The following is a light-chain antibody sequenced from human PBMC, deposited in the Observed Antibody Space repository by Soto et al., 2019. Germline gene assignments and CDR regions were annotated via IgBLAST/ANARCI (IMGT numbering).Light chain of an antibody. CDR2: LGS. CDR3: MQAVQPWT. V-gene: IGKV2-28*01. Sequence: DIVLTQSPVSLPVTPGEPASISCRSSQSLLHSNGYNYLDWYLQKPGQSPQLLIYLGSNRASGVPDRFSGSGSGTDFTLKISRVEAEDVGVYYCMQAVQPWTFGQGTK. J-gene: IGKJ1*01. CDR1: QSLLHSNGYNY.